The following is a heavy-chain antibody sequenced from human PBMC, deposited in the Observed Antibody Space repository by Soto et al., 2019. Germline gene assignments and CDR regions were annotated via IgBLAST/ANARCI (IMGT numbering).Heavy chain of an antibody. Sequence: PSETLSLTCTVSCGSISSGGYYWSWIRQHPGKGLEWIGYIYYSGSTYYNPSLKSRVTISVDTSKNQFSLKLSSVTAADTAVYYCARDTKAAAGFKDYYYGMDVWGQGTTVTVSS. V-gene: IGHV4-31*03. J-gene: IGHJ6*02. CDR1: CGSISSGGYY. CDR3: ARDTKAAAGFKDYYYGMDV. CDR2: IYYSGST. D-gene: IGHD6-13*01.